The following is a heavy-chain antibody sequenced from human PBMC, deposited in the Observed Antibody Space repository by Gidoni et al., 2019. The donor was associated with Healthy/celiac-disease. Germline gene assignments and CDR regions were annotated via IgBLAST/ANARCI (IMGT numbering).Heavy chain of an antibody. CDR3: AAAVQGYYYAMDV. CDR1: GFTFTSSA. J-gene: IGHJ6*02. CDR2: IVVGSGNT. Sequence: QMQLVQSGPEVKKPGTSMKVSCKASGFTFTSSAMQWVRQARGQRLEWIGWIVVGSGNTNDAQKCQERVTITRDMSTTTVYIELSSLRSEDTAVYYCAAAVQGYYYAMDVWGQGTTVTVSS. V-gene: IGHV1-58*02. D-gene: IGHD3-10*01.